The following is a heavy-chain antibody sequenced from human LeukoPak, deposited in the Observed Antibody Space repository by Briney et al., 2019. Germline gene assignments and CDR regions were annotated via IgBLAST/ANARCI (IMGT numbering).Heavy chain of an antibody. V-gene: IGHV3-23*01. D-gene: IGHD3-22*01. CDR3: ARDHVPSTYYYDSSGYPLDY. CDR2: ISGSGGST. Sequence: GGSLRLSCAASGFTFSSYGMSWVRQAPGKGLEWVSAISGSGGSTYYADSVKGRFTISRDNSKNTLYLQMNSLRAEDTAVYYCARDHVPSTYYYDSSGYPLDYWGQGTLVTVSS. J-gene: IGHJ4*02. CDR1: GFTFSSYG.